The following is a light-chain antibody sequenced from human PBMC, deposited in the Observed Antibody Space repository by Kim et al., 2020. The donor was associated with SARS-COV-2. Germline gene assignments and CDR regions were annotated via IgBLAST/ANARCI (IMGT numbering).Light chain of an antibody. V-gene: IGKV1-5*03. J-gene: IGKJ4*01. Sequence: ASVGDRVTITCRASQSISSWLAWYQQKPGKAPKLLIYKASNLESGVPSRFSGSGSGTEFTLTISSLQPDDFATYYCQQYNSYPLIFGGGTTVDIK. CDR2: KAS. CDR3: QQYNSYPLI. CDR1: QSISSW.